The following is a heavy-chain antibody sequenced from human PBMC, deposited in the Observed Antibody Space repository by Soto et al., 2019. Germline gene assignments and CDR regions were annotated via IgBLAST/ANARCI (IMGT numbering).Heavy chain of an antibody. CDR2: IRSKDYGGTT. Sequence: PGGSLRLSCTASGFTFGDYAMSWFRQAPGKGLEWVVFIRSKDYGGTTEYAASVKGRSTISRYDSKSIAYLQMNSLKTEDTAVYCCTRCSRLYSGRYVAGLFDYGGQGTLVPVYS. CDR3: TRCSRLYSGRYVAGLFDY. CDR1: GFTFGDYA. V-gene: IGHV3-49*03. D-gene: IGHD1-26*01. J-gene: IGHJ4*02.